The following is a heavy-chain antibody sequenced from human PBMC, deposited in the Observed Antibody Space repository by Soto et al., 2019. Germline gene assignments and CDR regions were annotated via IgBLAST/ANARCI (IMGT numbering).Heavy chain of an antibody. Sequence: PGGSLRLSCAASGFTFSSYGMHWVRQAPGKGLEWVAVIWYDGSNKYYADSVKGRFTISRDNSKNTLYLQMNSLRAEDTAVYYCARVPIFGVVIPGHLDYWGQGTLVTVSS. D-gene: IGHD3-3*01. V-gene: IGHV3-33*01. J-gene: IGHJ4*02. CDR3: ARVPIFGVVIPGHLDY. CDR2: IWYDGSNK. CDR1: GFTFSSYG.